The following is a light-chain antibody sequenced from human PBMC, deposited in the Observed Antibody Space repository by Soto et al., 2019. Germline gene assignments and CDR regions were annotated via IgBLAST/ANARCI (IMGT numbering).Light chain of an antibody. Sequence: EIVMTQFPASLSVSPGERATLSCRASQSIKTNLAWYQPKPGQAPRLLMYEASTRATGIPTRFSGRGSGTEFTLTITSLQPEDFAVYFCQQYDDWPPRLTFGGGTRVELK. V-gene: IGKV3-15*01. CDR2: EAS. CDR1: QSIKTN. J-gene: IGKJ4*01. CDR3: QQYDDWPPRLT.